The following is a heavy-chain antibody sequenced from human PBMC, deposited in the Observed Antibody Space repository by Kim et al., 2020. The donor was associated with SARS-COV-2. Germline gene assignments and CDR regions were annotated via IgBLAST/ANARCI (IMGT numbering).Heavy chain of an antibody. CDR3: ARATGSRHLGFDY. Sequence: GGSLRLSCAASGFTFSSYGMHWVRQAPGKGLEWVAVIWYDGSNKYYADSVKGRFTISRDNSKNTLYLQMNSLRAEDTAVYYCARATGSRHLGFDYWGQGTLVTVSS. D-gene: IGHD1-1*01. CDR2: IWYDGSNK. V-gene: IGHV3-33*01. J-gene: IGHJ4*02. CDR1: GFTFSSYG.